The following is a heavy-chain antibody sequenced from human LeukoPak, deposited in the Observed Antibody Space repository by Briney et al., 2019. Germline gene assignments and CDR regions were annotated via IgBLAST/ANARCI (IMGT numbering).Heavy chain of an antibody. CDR2: INPNSGGT. V-gene: IGHV1-2*02. CDR1: GYTFTGYF. D-gene: IGHD3-16*01. CDR3: ARDRLWGEDDAFDI. J-gene: IGHJ3*02. Sequence: ASVKVSCKASGYTFTGYFMHWVRQAPGQGLEWMGWINPNSGGTNFAQKFQGRVTMTRDTSISTAYMDLSRLRSDDTAVYYCARDRLWGEDDAFDIWGQGTMVTVSS.